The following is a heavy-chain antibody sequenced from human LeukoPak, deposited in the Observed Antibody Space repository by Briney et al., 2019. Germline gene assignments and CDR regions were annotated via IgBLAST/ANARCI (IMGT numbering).Heavy chain of an antibody. J-gene: IGHJ4*02. V-gene: IGHV3-23*01. CDR1: GLTFSSYA. CDR3: AKAASGSYLYYFDY. D-gene: IGHD1-26*01. CDR2: ISYSGGST. Sequence: GGSLRLSCAASGLTFSSYAMNWVRQAPGKGLEWVSTISYSGGSTYYVDSVKGRFTISRDNSENTLYLQLNSLRAEDSAVYYCAKAASGSYLYYFDYWGQGTLVTVSS.